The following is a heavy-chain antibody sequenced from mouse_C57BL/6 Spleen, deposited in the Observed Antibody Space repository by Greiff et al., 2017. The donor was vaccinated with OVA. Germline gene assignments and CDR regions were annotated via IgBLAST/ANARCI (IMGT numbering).Heavy chain of an antibody. D-gene: IGHD2-4*01. CDR1: GYAFSSYW. V-gene: IGHV1-80*01. J-gene: IGHJ3*01. CDR3: ARYYDSPWFAY. CDR2: IYPGDGDT. Sequence: VQRVESGAELVKPGASVKISCKASGYAFSSYWMNWVKQRPGKGLEWIGQIYPGDGDTNYNGKFKGKATLTADKSSSTAYMQLSSLTSEDSAVYFCARYYDSPWFAYWGQGTLVTVSA.